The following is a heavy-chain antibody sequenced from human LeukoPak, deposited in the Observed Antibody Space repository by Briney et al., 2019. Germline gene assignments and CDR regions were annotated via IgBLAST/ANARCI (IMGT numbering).Heavy chain of an antibody. V-gene: IGHV1-58*01. J-gene: IGHJ3*02. CDR3: AATVTTDAFDI. D-gene: IGHD4-11*01. CDR1: GFTFTSSA. Sequence: ASVKVSCKASGFTFTSSAAQWVRQARGQRLEWIGWIVVGSGNTNYAQKFQERVTITRDMSTSTAYMELSSLRSEDTAVYYCAATVTTDAFDIWGQGTMVTVS. CDR2: IVVGSGNT.